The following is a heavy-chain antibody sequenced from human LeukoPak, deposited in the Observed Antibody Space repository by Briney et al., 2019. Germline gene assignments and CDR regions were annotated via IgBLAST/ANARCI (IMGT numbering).Heavy chain of an antibody. J-gene: IGHJ4*02. CDR3: GRDAVLGSGSVDC. CDR1: GFTFTNHW. V-gene: IGHV3-74*01. D-gene: IGHD3-10*01. Sequence: PGGPLRLSCAASGFTFTNHWMHWVRQAPGKGRVWVSRIRPDGRETKHADSVKGRFTISRDNAKNTLYLQMNSLGAEDTAVYYCGRDAVLGSGSVDCWGQGVLVTVSS. CDR2: IRPDGRET.